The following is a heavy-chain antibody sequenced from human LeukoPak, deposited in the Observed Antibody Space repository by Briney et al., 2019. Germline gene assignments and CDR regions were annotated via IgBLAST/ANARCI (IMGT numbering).Heavy chain of an antibody. Sequence: ASVKVSCKASGYTSTGYYMHWVRPATAQGLEWMGWIIPNSGGTKYAQKLQGRVTMTSDTSISTAYMDLSRLTSDDTAVYYCARDRQRYSSSWSTDLGGQETLVSVS. D-gene: IGHD6-13*01. CDR1: GYTSTGYY. CDR2: IIPNSGGT. V-gene: IGHV1-2*02. J-gene: IGHJ4*02. CDR3: ARDRQRYSSSWSTDL.